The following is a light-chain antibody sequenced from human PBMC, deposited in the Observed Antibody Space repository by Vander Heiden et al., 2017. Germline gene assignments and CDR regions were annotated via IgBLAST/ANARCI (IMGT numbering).Light chain of an antibody. CDR1: QDISNY. J-gene: IGKJ2*01. CDR3: QQDDNLPDT. Sequence: DIQMTQSPSSLSASVGDRVTITCQASQDISNYLNWYQQKPGKAPKLLIYDASNLETGVPSRFSGSGSGTDFTFTISSLQPEDFATYYCQQDDNLPDTFGQGTKVXIK. V-gene: IGKV1-33*01. CDR2: DAS.